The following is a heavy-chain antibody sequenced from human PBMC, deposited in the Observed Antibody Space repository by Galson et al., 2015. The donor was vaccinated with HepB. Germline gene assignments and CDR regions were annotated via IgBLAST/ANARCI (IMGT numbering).Heavy chain of an antibody. CDR3: ARLVGDIVATIKVVSSG. J-gene: IGHJ4*02. CDR2: IYYSGST. CDR1: GGSISSSSYY. V-gene: IGHV4-39*01. D-gene: IGHD5-12*01. Sequence: TLSLTCTVSGGSISSSSYYWGWIRQPPGKGLEWIGSIYYSGSTYYNPSLKSRVTISVDTSKNQFSLKLSSVTAADTAVYYCARLVGDIVATIKVVSSGWGQGTLVTVSS.